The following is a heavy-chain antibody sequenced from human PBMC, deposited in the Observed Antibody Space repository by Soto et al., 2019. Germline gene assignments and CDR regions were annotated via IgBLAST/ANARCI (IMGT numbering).Heavy chain of an antibody. CDR1: GFTFSSCA. V-gene: IGHV3-23*01. CDR2: IGGSDTST. D-gene: IGHD5-12*01. Sequence: EVQLLESGGGLVQPGGSLRLSCAASGFTFSSCAMSWVRQAPGKGLEWVSSIGGSDTSTYYPDSVRGRFTISRDNSKNTVYLQMNSLRAEDTAIYYCTKRGGRDGYNFDVYWGHGTLVTVSS. CDR3: TKRGGRDGYNFDVY. J-gene: IGHJ4*01.